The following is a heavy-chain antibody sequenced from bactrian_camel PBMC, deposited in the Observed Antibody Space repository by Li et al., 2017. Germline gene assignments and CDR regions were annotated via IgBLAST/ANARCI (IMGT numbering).Heavy chain of an antibody. CDR3: AEGRGSRGEHCYSLNY. CDR2: IRRSGGET. D-gene: IGHD6*01. V-gene: IGHV3S40*01. CDR1: TITHSSPYC. Sequence: DVQLVESGGGLVQPGGSLRLSCAVASTITHSSPYCLGWFRQAAGKEREGIAAIRRSGGETWYAGSVKGRFTISQDGARNTVYLQMNNLQPEDTATYYCAEGRGSRGEHCYSLNYWGQGTQVTVS. J-gene: IGHJ4*01.